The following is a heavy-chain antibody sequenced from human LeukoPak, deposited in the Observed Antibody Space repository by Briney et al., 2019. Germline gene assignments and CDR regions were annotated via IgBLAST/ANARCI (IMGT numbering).Heavy chain of an antibody. J-gene: IGHJ4*02. CDR1: GFTFSSYW. CDR2: INSDGGSI. Sequence: GGSLKLSCEVSGFTFSSYWMHWVRQAPGKGLVWVSRINSDGGSIGYADSVKGRFTISRDNAKNTLYLQLNRLRAEDTAVYYCARPDYDDHQFDHWGQGALVTVSS. D-gene: IGHD4-17*01. CDR3: ARPDYDDHQFDH. V-gene: IGHV3-74*01.